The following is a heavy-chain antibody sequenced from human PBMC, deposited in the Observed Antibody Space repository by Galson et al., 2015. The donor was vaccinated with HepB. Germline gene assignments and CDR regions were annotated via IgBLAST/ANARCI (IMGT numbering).Heavy chain of an antibody. Sequence: SVKVSCKASGYTFSSYSITWVRQAPGQGLEWVGWISPHNRYTNYAQNFQGIVTMTTDTSTTTAYMELRSLRSDDTAVYYCARGALVVAVGATQNNWFDPWGRGTLVTVSS. CDR3: ARGALVVAVGATQNNWFDP. V-gene: IGHV1-18*01. CDR2: ISPHNRYT. J-gene: IGHJ5*02. CDR1: GYTFSSYS. D-gene: IGHD2-15*01.